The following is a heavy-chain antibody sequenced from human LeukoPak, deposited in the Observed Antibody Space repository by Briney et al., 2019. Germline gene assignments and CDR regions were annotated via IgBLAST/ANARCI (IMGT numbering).Heavy chain of an antibody. V-gene: IGHV3-74*01. Sequence: PGGSLRLSCAASGLTLSGYWMHWVRQAPGKGLAWVSRINGDASSTSYADSVKGRFTISRDNAKSTLYLQMNSLRAEDTAVYYCARARGNTYGYFEYWGQGTLVTVSS. J-gene: IGHJ4*02. CDR1: GLTLSGYW. CDR3: ARARGNTYGYFEY. D-gene: IGHD5-18*01. CDR2: INGDASST.